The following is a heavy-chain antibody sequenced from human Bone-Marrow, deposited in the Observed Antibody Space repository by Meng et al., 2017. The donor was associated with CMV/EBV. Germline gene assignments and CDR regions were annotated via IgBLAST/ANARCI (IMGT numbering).Heavy chain of an antibody. J-gene: IGHJ4*02. D-gene: IGHD1-26*01. CDR3: ARVPRSRFGSLHFDY. CDR2: IKQDGSEK. CDR1: GFTFSSYW. Sequence: SCAASGFTFSSYWMSWVRQAPGKGLEWVANIKQDGSEKYYVDSVKGRFTISRDNAKNSLYLQMNSLRAEDTAVYYCARVPRSRFGSLHFDYWGQGTLVTVSS. V-gene: IGHV3-7*01.